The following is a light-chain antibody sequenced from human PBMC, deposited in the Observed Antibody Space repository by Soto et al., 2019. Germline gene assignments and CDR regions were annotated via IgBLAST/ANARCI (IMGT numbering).Light chain of an antibody. J-gene: IGLJ2*01. Sequence: QSVLTQPRSVSGSPGQSVTISCTGTSSDGGGYNYVSWYQHHPGKAPKLMTYDVSKRPSGVPDRFSGSKSGNTASLTISGLRAEDEADYYCCSYAGSYTLVFGGGTKLTVL. CDR3: CSYAGSYTLV. V-gene: IGLV2-11*02. CDR2: DVS. CDR1: SSDGGGYNY.